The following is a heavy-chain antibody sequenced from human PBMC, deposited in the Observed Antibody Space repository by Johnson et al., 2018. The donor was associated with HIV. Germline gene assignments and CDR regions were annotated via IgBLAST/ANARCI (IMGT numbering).Heavy chain of an antibody. CDR1: GFTFSSYA. D-gene: IGHD3-16*02. Sequence: VQLVESGGGVVQPGRSLRLSCAASGFTFSSYAMHWVRQAPGKGLDWVAVISYDGSNKYYADSVKGRFTISRDNSKNTLYLQMNSLRAEDTAVDYCARDRVITFGGVIGRGAFDIWGQGTMVTVSS. CDR3: ARDRVITFGGVIGRGAFDI. CDR2: ISYDGSNK. J-gene: IGHJ3*02. V-gene: IGHV3-30-3*01.